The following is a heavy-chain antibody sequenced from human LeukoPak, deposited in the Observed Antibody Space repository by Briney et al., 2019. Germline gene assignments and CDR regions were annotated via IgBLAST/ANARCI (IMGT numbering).Heavy chain of an antibody. CDR3: ARDPGGYWYFDL. Sequence: PSETLSLTCTVSGGSISSHYWSWIREPPGKGLEWIGYIYYSGSTNYNPSLKSRVTISVDTSKNQFSLKLSSVTAADTAVYYCARDPGGYWYFDLWGRGTLVTVSS. CDR2: IYYSGST. CDR1: GGSISSHY. D-gene: IGHD4-23*01. V-gene: IGHV4-59*11. J-gene: IGHJ2*01.